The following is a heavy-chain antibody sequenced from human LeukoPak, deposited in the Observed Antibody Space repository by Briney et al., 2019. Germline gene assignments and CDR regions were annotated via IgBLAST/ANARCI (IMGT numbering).Heavy chain of an antibody. CDR3: ARGKVDFAF. CDR1: GFSFSRYS. Sequence: GGSLRLSCVASGFSFSRYSMNWVRQAPGEGLEWVSSMSISTSTFIYYADSVKGRFTISRDNAKNTLYLQMNSLRAADTAVYYCARGKVDFAFWGQGTLVTVSS. D-gene: IGHD3-9*01. CDR2: MSISTSTFI. J-gene: IGHJ4*02. V-gene: IGHV3-21*01.